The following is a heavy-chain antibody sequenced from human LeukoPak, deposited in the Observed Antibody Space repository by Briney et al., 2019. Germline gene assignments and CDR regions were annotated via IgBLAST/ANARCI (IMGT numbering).Heavy chain of an antibody. J-gene: IGHJ4*02. D-gene: IGHD3-22*01. CDR2: ISISGSTI. CDR1: GFTFSSYE. CDR3: ARDLFRFDSSGYSDPFDY. Sequence: PGGSLRLSCAASGFTFSSYEMNWVRQAPGKGLEWVSYISISGSTIYYPDSVKGPFTISRDNAKNSLDLQMNSRRAEDTAVYYCARDLFRFDSSGYSDPFDYWGQGTLVTVSS. V-gene: IGHV3-48*03.